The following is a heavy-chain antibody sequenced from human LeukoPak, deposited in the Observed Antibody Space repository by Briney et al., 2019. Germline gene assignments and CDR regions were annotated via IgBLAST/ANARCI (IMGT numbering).Heavy chain of an antibody. CDR1: GGSISSRSFS. D-gene: IGHD4-17*01. J-gene: IGHJ4*02. CDR2: IYYGGST. V-gene: IGHV4-39*01. Sequence: SETLSLTCSVSGGSISSRSFSWGWIHQPPGKGLEWIGNIYYGGSTYYNPSLNSRVTISVDTSKDQLSLKLTSVTATDTAVYYCARYDTTVTITLDNWGQGTLVTVSS. CDR3: ARYDTTVTITLDN.